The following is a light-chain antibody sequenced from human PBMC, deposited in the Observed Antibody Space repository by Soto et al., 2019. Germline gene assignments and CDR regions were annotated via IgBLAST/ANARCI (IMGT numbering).Light chain of an antibody. J-gene: IGLJ2*01. CDR2: GNS. CDR1: SSNIGAGYD. Sequence: QSVLTQPPSVSGAPGQRVTISCTGSSSNIGAGYDVHWYQQLPGTAPKLLIYGNSNRPSGVPDRFSGSKSGTSASLAITGLQAEDEADYSCQSYDSSLSGSKVFGGWTKLTVL. CDR3: QSYDSSLSGSKV. V-gene: IGLV1-40*01.